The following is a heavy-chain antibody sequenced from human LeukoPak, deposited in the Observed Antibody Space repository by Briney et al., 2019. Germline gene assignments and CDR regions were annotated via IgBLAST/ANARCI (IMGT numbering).Heavy chain of an antibody. CDR2: IRSKAYGGTT. Sequence: KTGGSLRLSCTASGFTFGDYAMSWFRQAPGKGLEWVGFIRSKAYGGTTEYAASVKGRFTVSRDDSKSIAYLQMNSLKTEDTAVYYCTRDPVYGDYGDYWGQGTLVTVSS. CDR1: GFTFGDYA. V-gene: IGHV3-49*05. CDR3: TRDPVYGDYGDY. J-gene: IGHJ4*02. D-gene: IGHD4-17*01.